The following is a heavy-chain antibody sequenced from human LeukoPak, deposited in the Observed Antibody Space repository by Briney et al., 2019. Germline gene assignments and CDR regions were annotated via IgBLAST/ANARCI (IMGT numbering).Heavy chain of an antibody. CDR3: AGDYGSGSYRFDY. CDR2: IYYSGST. CDR1: GGSISSYY. V-gene: IGHV4-59*12. J-gene: IGHJ4*02. D-gene: IGHD3-10*01. Sequence: SETLSLTCTVSGGSISSYYWSWIRQPPGKGLEWIGYIYYSGSTNYNPSLKSRVTISVDTSKNQFSLKLTSVTAADTAVYYCAGDYGSGSYRFDYWGQGALVTVSS.